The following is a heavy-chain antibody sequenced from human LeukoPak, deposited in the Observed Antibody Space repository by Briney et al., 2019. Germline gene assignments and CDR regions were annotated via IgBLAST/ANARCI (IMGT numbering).Heavy chain of an antibody. CDR1: GGSISSGSYY. V-gene: IGHV4-61*02. CDR2: IYTSGST. CDR3: ARRQGWYQGAPFDY. Sequence: SETLSLTCTVSGGSISSGSYYRSWIRQPAGKGLEWIGRIYTSGSTNYNPSLKSRVTISVDTSKNQFSLKLSSVTAADTAVYYCARRQGWYQGAPFDYWGQGTLVTVSS. J-gene: IGHJ4*02. D-gene: IGHD6-19*01.